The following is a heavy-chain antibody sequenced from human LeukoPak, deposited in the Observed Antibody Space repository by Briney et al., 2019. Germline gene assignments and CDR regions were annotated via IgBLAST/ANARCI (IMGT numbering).Heavy chain of an antibody. D-gene: IGHD6-13*01. CDR1: GFTFSNYG. CDR3: ASALAAASHTSFDH. J-gene: IGHJ4*02. V-gene: IGHV3-23*01. Sequence: GGSLRLSCAASGFTFSNYGMSWVRHPPGKGLEWVATNSGGGGSTYYADSVRGRFTISRDNSQNTVYLQMNSMRAEDTAVYYCASALAAASHTSFDHWGQGTLVTVSS. CDR2: NSGGGGST.